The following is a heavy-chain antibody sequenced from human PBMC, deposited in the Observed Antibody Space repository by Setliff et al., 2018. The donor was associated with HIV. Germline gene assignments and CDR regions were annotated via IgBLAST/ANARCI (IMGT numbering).Heavy chain of an antibody. CDR1: GYTFTSYA. Sequence: GASVKVSCKASGYTFTSYAMHWVRQAPGQRLEWMGWINAGNGNTKYSQKFQGRVTITRDTSASTAYMELSSLRSEDTAVYYCARTPARKGRGVYYFDYWGQGTLVTVSS. CDR2: INAGNGNT. J-gene: IGHJ4*02. CDR3: ARTPARKGRGVYYFDY. V-gene: IGHV1-3*01. D-gene: IGHD1-26*01.